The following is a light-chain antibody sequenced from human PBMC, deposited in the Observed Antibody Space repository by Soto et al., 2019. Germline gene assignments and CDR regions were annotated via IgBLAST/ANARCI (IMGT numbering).Light chain of an antibody. CDR3: QQNAIPPPWK. Sequence: QLTQSPSSLSASVGDRVIITCLASQSVSRSLNWYQQKPGQPPKLLLYAASTLHSGVPSRFSGSGSGTEFTLTISSLQPEDFATYYCQQNAIPPPWKFGQGTKV. V-gene: IGKV1-39*01. J-gene: IGKJ1*01. CDR2: AAS. CDR1: QSVSRS.